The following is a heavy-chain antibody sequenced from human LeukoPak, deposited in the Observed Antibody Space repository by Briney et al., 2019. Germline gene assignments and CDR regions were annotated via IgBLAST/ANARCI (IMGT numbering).Heavy chain of an antibody. Sequence: SQTLSLTCAISGDXVSSNSAAWNWIRQSPSRGLEWLGRTYYRSKWYNDYAVSVKSRITINPDTSKNQFSLQLNSVTPEDTAVYYCARDYGYYDSSGYYYYFDYWGQGTLVTVSS. V-gene: IGHV6-1*01. J-gene: IGHJ4*02. CDR3: ARDYGYYDSSGYYYYFDY. CDR1: GDXVSSNSAA. CDR2: TYYRSKWYN. D-gene: IGHD3-22*01.